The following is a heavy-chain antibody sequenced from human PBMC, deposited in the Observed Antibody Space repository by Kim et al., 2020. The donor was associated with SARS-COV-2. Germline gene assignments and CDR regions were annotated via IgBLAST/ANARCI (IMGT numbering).Heavy chain of an antibody. V-gene: IGHV4-34*09. J-gene: IGHJ1*01. Sequence: KYSPSLKGRATISADTSKNQFSLQLSSVTAADTAIYYCATGPPLRCWGQGILVTVSS. CDR3: ATGPPLRC.